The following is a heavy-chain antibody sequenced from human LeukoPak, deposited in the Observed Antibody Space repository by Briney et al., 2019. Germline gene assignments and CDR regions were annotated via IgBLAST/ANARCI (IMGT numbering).Heavy chain of an antibody. Sequence: ASVKVSCKASGYTFTGYYMHWVRQAPGQGLEWMGWINPNSGGTNYAQKFQGRVTMTRDTSISTAYMELSRLRSDDTAVYYCAREGQGYCSSTSCYTDPFDYWGQGTLVTVSS. CDR3: AREGQGYCSSTSCYTDPFDY. V-gene: IGHV1-2*02. J-gene: IGHJ4*02. CDR1: GYTFTGYY. D-gene: IGHD2-2*02. CDR2: INPNSGGT.